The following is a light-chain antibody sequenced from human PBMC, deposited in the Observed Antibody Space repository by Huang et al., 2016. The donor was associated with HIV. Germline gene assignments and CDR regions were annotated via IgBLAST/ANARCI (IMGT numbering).Light chain of an antibody. CDR2: AAS. Sequence: DIQMTQSPSSLSASVGDRVIITCRASQSISSYLNWYQQQPGNAPNLLIYAASRLQSGVPSRFSGSGSGTDFTLTIRSLQPEDFATYYCQQSYSNTFTFGAGTKVDVK. CDR1: QSISSY. CDR3: QQSYSNTFT. J-gene: IGKJ3*01. V-gene: IGKV1-39*01.